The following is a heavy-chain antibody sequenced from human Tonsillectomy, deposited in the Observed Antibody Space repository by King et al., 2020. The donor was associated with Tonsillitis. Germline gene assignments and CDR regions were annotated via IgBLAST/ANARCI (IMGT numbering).Heavy chain of an antibody. CDR3: ARGHYFDGSGYTRGAFDI. CDR2: IYHSGST. Sequence: QLQESGPGLVKPSGTLSLTCAVSGGSISSTNWWSWVRQPPGKGLEWIGEIYHSGSTNYNPSLKSRVTMSVDKSKYQFSLKLSSVTAADTAVYYCARGHYFDGSGYTRGAFDIWGQGTMVTVSP. CDR1: GGSISSTNW. D-gene: IGHD3-22*01. V-gene: IGHV4-4*02. J-gene: IGHJ3*02.